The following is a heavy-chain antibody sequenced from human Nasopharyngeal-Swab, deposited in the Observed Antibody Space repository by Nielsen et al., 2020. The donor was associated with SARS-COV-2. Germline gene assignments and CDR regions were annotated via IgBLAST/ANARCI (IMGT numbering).Heavy chain of an antibody. J-gene: IGHJ4*02. D-gene: IGHD3-22*01. Sequence: ASVKVSCKASGYTFTSYGISWVRQAPGQGLEWMGWISAYNGNTNYAQKLQGRVTMTTDTSTSTAYMEPRSLRSDDTAVYYCARALPYYYDSSGYRPYYYFDYWGQGTLVTVSS. V-gene: IGHV1-18*01. CDR1: GYTFTSYG. CDR3: ARALPYYYDSSGYRPYYYFDY. CDR2: ISAYNGNT.